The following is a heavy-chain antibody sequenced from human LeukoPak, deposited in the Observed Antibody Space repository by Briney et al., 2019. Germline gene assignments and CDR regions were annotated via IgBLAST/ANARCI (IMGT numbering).Heavy chain of an antibody. CDR2: ISSSSSYI. Sequence: GGSLRLSCAASGFTFSSYSMNCVRQSPGKGLEWVSSISSSSSYIYYADSVKGRFTISRDNAKNSLYLQMNSLRAEDTAVYYCAIAPYSYDTFDYWGQGTLVTVSS. D-gene: IGHD5-18*01. V-gene: IGHV3-21*01. CDR1: GFTFSSYS. CDR3: AIAPYSYDTFDY. J-gene: IGHJ4*02.